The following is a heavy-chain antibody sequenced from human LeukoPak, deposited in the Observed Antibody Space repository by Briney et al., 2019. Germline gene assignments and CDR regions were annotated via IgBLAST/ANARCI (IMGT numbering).Heavy chain of an antibody. J-gene: IGHJ4*02. V-gene: IGHV3-30*01. CDR1: GFTFSSYA. Sequence: PGGSLRLSCAASGFTFSSYAMHWVRQAPGKGLEWVAVISYDGSNKYYADSVKGRFTISRDNSKNTLYLQMNSLRSEDTAVYYCARLGGYSYGYDYWGQGTLVTVSS. CDR3: ARLGGYSYGYDY. D-gene: IGHD5-18*01. CDR2: ISYDGSNK.